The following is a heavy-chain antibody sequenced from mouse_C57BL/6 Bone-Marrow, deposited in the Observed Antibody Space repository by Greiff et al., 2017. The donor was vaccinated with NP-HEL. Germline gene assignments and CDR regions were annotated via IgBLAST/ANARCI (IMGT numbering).Heavy chain of an antibody. Sequence: VQLQQPGAELVMPGASVKLSCKASGYTFTSYWMHWVKQRPGQGLEWIGEIDPSDSYTNYNQKFKGKSTLTVDKSSSTAYMQLSSLTSEDSAVYYCARAHPYQRDFDYWGQGTTLTVSS. CDR2: IDPSDSYT. CDR3: ARAHPYQRDFDY. V-gene: IGHV1-69*01. J-gene: IGHJ2*01. CDR1: GYTFTSYW.